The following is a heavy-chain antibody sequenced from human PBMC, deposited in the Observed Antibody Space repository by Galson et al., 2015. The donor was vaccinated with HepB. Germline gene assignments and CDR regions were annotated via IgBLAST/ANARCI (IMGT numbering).Heavy chain of an antibody. Sequence: SLRLSCAASGFTFSSYAMSWVRQAPGKGLEWVSAISGSGGSTYYADSVKGRFTISRDNSKNTLYLQMNSLRAEDTAVYYCAKAQQWREALDYWGQGTLVTVSS. D-gene: IGHD6-19*01. CDR1: GFTFSSYA. CDR3: AKAQQWREALDY. CDR2: ISGSGGST. J-gene: IGHJ4*02. V-gene: IGHV3-23*01.